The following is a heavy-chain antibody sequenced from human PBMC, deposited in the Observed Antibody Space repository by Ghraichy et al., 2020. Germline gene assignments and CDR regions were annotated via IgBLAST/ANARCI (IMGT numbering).Heavy chain of an antibody. J-gene: IGHJ4*02. CDR1: GYTFTSYD. V-gene: IGHV1-8*01. CDR2: MNSNSGNT. CDR3: ARMCSSSSCSVNY. D-gene: IGHD2-2*01. Sequence: ASVKVSCKASGYTFTSYDINWVRQAPGQGLEWMGSMNSNSGNTVYPQNFQGRVTMTRDTSISTAYMELSSLRSEDTAVYYCARMCSSSSCSVNYWGQGTLVTVSS.